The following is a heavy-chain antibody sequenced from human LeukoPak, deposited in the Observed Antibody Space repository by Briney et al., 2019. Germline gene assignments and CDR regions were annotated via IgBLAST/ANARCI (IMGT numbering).Heavy chain of an antibody. CDR3: AKDRPYISSWYGCSTP. V-gene: IGHV3-7*03. J-gene: IGHJ5*02. Sequence: GGSLRLSCAASGLMFGSSWMTWVRQAPGKGLEWVANIKQDGSEKYYVDSVKGRFTISRDNAKNSLYLEMNSLRADDTAVYYCAKDRPYISSWYGCSTPWGQGTLVTVSS. D-gene: IGHD6-13*01. CDR1: GLMFGSSW. CDR2: IKQDGSEK.